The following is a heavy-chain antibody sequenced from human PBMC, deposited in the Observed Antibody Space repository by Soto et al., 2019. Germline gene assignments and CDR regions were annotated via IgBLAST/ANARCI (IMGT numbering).Heavy chain of an antibody. CDR2: ISSSSSYI. CDR3: ARDSLDAFDI. CDR1: GFTFSSYS. Sequence: PVGSLRLSCAASGFTFSSYSMNWVRQAPGKGLEWVSSISSSSSYIYYADSVKGRFTISRDNAKNSLYLQMNSLRAEDTAVYYCARDSLDAFDIWGQGTMVTVSS. V-gene: IGHV3-21*01. J-gene: IGHJ3*02.